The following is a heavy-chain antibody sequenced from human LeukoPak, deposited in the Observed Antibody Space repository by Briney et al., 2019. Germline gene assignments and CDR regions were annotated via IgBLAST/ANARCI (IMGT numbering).Heavy chain of an antibody. V-gene: IGHV1-2*02. CDR3: ATGSPSRERQPFHF. J-gene: IGHJ3*01. CDR1: GYTFTDYY. Sequence: ASVKVSCKASGYTFTDYYIHWVRQAPGQGLEWVGWIKANSGVTKYAQKFQGRVTLTRDTSISSAHMELSSLRSDDTAVYYCATGSPSRERQPFHFWGQGTMVTVSS. CDR2: IKANSGVT. D-gene: IGHD5-18*01.